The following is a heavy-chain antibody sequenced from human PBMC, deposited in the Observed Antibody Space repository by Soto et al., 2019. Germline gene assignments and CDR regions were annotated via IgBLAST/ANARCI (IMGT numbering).Heavy chain of an antibody. V-gene: IGHV4-30-4*01. D-gene: IGHD4-17*01. CDR3: ARDNYGDTYYFDY. Sequence: QVQLQESGPGLVKPSQTLSLTCTVSGGSISSGAYYWSWVRQPPGKGLEWIGYIYYSGSTYYNPSLKSRVTTSVDTSKNQFSLKLSSVTATDTAVYYCARDNYGDTYYFDYWGQGTLVTVSP. J-gene: IGHJ4*02. CDR2: IYYSGST. CDR1: GGSISSGAYY.